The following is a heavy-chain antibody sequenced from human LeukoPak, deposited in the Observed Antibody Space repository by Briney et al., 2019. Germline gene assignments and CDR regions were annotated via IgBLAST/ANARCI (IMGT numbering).Heavy chain of an antibody. V-gene: IGHV1-18*01. CDR2: ISPYNGNT. CDR3: ARDNTWYFDL. D-gene: IGHD2/OR15-2a*01. CDR1: GYTFSSYA. Sequence: ASVKVSCTASGYTFSSYAISWVRQAPGQGHEWMGWISPYNGNTNSAQRFQGRVTMTTDTSTSAAYMELTSLRPDDTAVYYCARDNTWYFDLWGRGTLVTVSS. J-gene: IGHJ2*01.